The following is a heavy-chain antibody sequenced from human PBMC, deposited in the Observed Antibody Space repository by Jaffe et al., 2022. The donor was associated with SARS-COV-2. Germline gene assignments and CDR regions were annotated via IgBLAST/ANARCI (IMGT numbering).Heavy chain of an antibody. J-gene: IGHJ4*02. Sequence: QVQLVESGGGVVQPGRSLRLSCAASGFTFGSFALHWVRQAPGKGLEWVAVISSDGTDESFADSVKGRFTISRDNYRNTLFLQMNSLRTEDSAVYYCAREPKPTRGFYYYFDYWGQGTLVTVSS. CDR2: ISSDGTDE. D-gene: IGHD3-3*01. CDR1: GFTFGSFA. CDR3: AREPKPTRGFYYYFDY. V-gene: IGHV3-30*04.